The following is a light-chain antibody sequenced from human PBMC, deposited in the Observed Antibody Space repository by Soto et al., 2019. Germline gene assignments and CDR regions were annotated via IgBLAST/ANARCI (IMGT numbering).Light chain of an antibody. V-gene: IGKV3-15*01. Sequence: EIVMTQSPATLSVSPGERATLSCRSRQSVSSNLAWYQQKPGQAPRLLIYGASTRATGIPARFSGSGSGTEFTLTISSLQSEDFAVFYCQEYNNWPRTFSQGTKVEIK. CDR3: QEYNNWPRT. CDR2: GAS. CDR1: QSVSSN. J-gene: IGKJ1*01.